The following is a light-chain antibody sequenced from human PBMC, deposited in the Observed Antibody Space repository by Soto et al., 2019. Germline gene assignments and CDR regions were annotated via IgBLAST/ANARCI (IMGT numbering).Light chain of an antibody. J-gene: IGKJ1*01. CDR3: QQYNRYQWT. CDR1: QSIGSW. CDR2: KTS. Sequence: STSMRDRVTITCRASQSIGSWLAWYQQKPGKAPNLLIYKTSSFASGVPSRFIGSGSGTEFTLTISSLQPDDLGVYYCQQYNRYQWTFGQGPKV. V-gene: IGKV1-5*03.